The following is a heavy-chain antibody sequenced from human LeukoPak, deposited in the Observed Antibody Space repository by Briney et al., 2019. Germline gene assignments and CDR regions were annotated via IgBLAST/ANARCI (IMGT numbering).Heavy chain of an antibody. D-gene: IGHD3-22*01. CDR2: INHSGSA. CDR3: ATRGDYSDTSGNSYDALDI. J-gene: IGHJ3*02. Sequence: SETLSLTCAVYGGSFSGYYWSWIRQPPGKGLEWIGEINHSGSADYNPSLKSRVTVSADPSKTQFSLKLTSVTAADTVVYYCATRGDYSDTSGNSYDALDIWGQGTMVTVSS. V-gene: IGHV4-34*01. CDR1: GGSFSGYY.